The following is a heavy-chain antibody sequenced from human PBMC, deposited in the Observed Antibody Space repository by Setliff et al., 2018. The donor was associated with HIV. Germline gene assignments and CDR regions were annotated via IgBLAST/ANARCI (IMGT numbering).Heavy chain of an antibody. D-gene: IGHD2-2*01. J-gene: IGHJ3*02. CDR3: ARKEYQLLHAFDI. Sequence: ASVKVSCKASGYTFNSYDINWVRQATGQGLEWMGWMNPNSGNTGYAQKFQGRVTMTRNTSISTAYMALSSLRSEDTAVYYCARKEYQLLHAFDIWGQGTMVTVSS. CDR2: MNPNSGNT. CDR1: GYTFNSYD. V-gene: IGHV1-8*02.